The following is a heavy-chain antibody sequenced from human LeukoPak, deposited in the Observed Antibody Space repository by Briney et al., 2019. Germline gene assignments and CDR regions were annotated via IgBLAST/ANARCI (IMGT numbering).Heavy chain of an antibody. CDR1: GFSFSNAW. CDR3: TTDPTQGYYDYIWGTVNY. CDR2: IKSKTDGGTT. J-gene: IGHJ4*02. D-gene: IGHD3-16*01. V-gene: IGHV3-15*01. Sequence: NPGGSLRLSCAASGFSFSNAWMSWVRQAPGKWLEWFGRIKSKTDGGTTDYAAPVKGRFTISRDDSKNVLYLQMNSLKTEDTAVYYCTTDPTQGYYDYIWGTVNYWGQGTLVTVSS.